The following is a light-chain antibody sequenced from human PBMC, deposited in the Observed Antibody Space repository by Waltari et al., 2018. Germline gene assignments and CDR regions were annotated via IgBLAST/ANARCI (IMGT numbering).Light chain of an antibody. CDR1: SGHSNYA. CDR3: QTGGFGIWV. CDR2: VNSDGSH. J-gene: IGLJ3*02. Sequence: QLMLTQSPSASASLGASVKLTCTLSSGHSNYAIAWHQQQPEKGPRYLMKVNSDGSHIKGDGIPDRFSGSSSGAERYLTISSLQSEDEADYYCQTGGFGIWVFGGGTKLTAL. V-gene: IGLV4-69*01.